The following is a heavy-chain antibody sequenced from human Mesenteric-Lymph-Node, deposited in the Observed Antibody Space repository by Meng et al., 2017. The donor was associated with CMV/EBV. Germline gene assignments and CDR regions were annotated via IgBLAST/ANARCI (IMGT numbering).Heavy chain of an antibody. CDR2: IRHDGRST. Sequence: GESLKISCVASGFTFSSFWMSWVRQAPGKGLEWVARIRHDGRSTAYADSVQGRFTISRDNSKSTLYLQMNSLRPDDTAVYYCARDALTVSPYYYGMGVWGQGTTVTV. D-gene: IGHD4-11*01. V-gene: IGHV3-30*02. CDR1: GFTFSSFW. J-gene: IGHJ6*02. CDR3: ARDALTVSPYYYGMGV.